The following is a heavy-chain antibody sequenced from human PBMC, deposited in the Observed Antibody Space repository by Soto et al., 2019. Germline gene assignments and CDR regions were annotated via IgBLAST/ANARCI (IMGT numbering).Heavy chain of an antibody. J-gene: IGHJ4*02. CDR3: VRDRRGFYPD. CDR1: GFTFSSYE. Sequence: PGGSLRLSCAASGFTFSSYEMNWVRQAPGKGLEWVSYISSGGTSIYYADSVKGRFTISRDKAKHSLYLQMNSLRLEDTAIYYCVRDRRGFYPDWGQGTRVTVSS. D-gene: IGHD3-3*01. CDR2: ISSGGTSI. V-gene: IGHV3-48*03.